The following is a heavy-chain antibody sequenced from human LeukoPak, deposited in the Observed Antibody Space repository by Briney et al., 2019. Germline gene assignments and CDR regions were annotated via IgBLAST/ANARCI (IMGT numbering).Heavy chain of an antibody. V-gene: IGHV5-51*01. D-gene: IGHD6-13*01. J-gene: IGHJ4*02. CDR1: GHIFSNYW. Sequence: GESLKISCKASGHIFSNYWIGWVRQMPGKGLEWMGVIYPGNSDARYSPSFEGQVTISADRSINTAYLQWTSLKPSDTAIYYCVRRGVWGSSSWSSFDYWGQGTLVTVSS. CDR2: IYPGNSDA. CDR3: VRRGVWGSSSWSSFDY.